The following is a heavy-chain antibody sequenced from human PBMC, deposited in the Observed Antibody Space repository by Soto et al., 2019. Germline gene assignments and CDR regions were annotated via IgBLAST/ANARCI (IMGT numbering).Heavy chain of an antibody. J-gene: IGHJ4*02. CDR3: TTAFEY. V-gene: IGHV3-74*01. CDR1: GFTLSNYW. CDR2: IDNDGSGT. Sequence: VQLVESGGGLVQPGGSLRLSCPACGFTLSNYWMHWVRQVPGKGLLWVSRIDNDGSGTSYADSVKGRFTISRDNAKNTLYLEMNSLRAEDTAVYYCTTAFEYWGRGTLVTVSS.